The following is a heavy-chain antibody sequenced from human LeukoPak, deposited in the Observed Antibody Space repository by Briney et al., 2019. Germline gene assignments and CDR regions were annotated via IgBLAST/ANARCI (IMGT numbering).Heavy chain of an antibody. CDR1: APILTSYA. CDR2: TSAGGSST. CDR3: AKGGYCSSSSCYYGWFEP. D-gene: IGHD2-2*01. Sequence: GGSLTLSCPLSAPILTSYAAHWVRQAPGKGLEWVSTTSAGGSSTYYADSVKGRFTISRDNSKNTFYLQMNSLRAEDTAAYYCAKGGYCSSSSCYYGWFEPWGQGTLVTVSS. J-gene: IGHJ5*02. V-gene: IGHV3-23*01.